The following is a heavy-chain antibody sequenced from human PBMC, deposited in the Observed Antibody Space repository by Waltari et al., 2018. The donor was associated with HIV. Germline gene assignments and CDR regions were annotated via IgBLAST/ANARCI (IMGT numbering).Heavy chain of an antibody. V-gene: IGHV4-34*01. CDR3: ARPNYIVVVPAAETEGAFDI. J-gene: IGHJ3*02. Sequence: QVQLQQWGAGLLKPSETLSLTCAVYGGSFSGYYWSWIRQPPGKGLEWIGEINHSGSTNYHPPLKSRVTISVDTSKNQFSLKLSSVTAADTAVYYCARPNYIVVVPAAETEGAFDIWGQGTMVTVSS. CDR1: GGSFSGYY. D-gene: IGHD2-2*01. CDR2: INHSGST.